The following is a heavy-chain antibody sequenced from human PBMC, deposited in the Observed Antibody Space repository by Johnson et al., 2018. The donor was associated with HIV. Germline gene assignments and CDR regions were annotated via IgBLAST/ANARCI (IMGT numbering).Heavy chain of an antibody. V-gene: IGHV3-66*01. Sequence: VQLVESGGGLVKPGGSLRLSCAASGFIVGTKYMSWVRQAPGKGLEWVSVIYSGGSTYYADSVKGRFTISRDNSKNTVYLQMNSLRAEDTAVYYCARDRGIAARPFRYAFDIWGQGTMVTVSS. J-gene: IGHJ3*02. CDR1: GFIVGTKY. CDR2: IYSGGST. CDR3: ARDRGIAARPFRYAFDI. D-gene: IGHD6-6*01.